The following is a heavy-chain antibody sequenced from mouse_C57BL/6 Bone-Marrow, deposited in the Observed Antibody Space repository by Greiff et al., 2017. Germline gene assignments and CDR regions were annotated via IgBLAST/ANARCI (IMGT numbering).Heavy chain of an antibody. Sequence: VQLKESVAELVRPGASVKLSCTASGFNIKNTYMHWVKQRPEQGLEWIGRIDPANGNTKYAPKFQGKATITADTSSNTAYLQLSSLTSEDTAIYYCPYYYGSSYVFDYWGQGTTLTVSS. CDR1: GFNIKNTY. D-gene: IGHD1-1*01. J-gene: IGHJ2*01. CDR3: PYYYGSSYVFDY. V-gene: IGHV14-3*01. CDR2: IDPANGNT.